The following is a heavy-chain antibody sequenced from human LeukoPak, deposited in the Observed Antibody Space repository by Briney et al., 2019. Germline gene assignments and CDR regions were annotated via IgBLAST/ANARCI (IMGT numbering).Heavy chain of an antibody. CDR1: GFTFSSYA. D-gene: IGHD4-17*01. Sequence: PGGSLRLSCAASGFTFSSYALSWVRQAPGQGLEWVSTINGNGGTTYYADSVKGRFTISRDNSKHTLYLQMNSLRAEDTAVYYCARAGDSESGFDYWGQGTLVTVSS. CDR2: INGNGGTT. J-gene: IGHJ4*02. V-gene: IGHV3-23*01. CDR3: ARAGDSESGFDY.